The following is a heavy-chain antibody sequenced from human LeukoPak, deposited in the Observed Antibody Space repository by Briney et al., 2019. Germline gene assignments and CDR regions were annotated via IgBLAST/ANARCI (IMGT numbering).Heavy chain of an antibody. CDR1: GGTFSSYA. CDR2: ITPIFGTA. CDR3: AREKRGSHYMDV. D-gene: IGHD1-26*01. Sequence: SVTVSCKAPGGTFSSYAISWVRQAPGQGLEWMGGITPIFGTANYAQKFQGRVTITADESTSTAYMELSSLRSEDTAVYYCAREKRGSHYMDVWGKGTTVTISS. J-gene: IGHJ6*03. V-gene: IGHV1-69*01.